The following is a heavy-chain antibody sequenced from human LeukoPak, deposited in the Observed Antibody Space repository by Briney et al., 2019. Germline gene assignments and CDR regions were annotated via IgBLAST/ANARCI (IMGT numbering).Heavy chain of an antibody. CDR3: ARVYYTWYYDILTGYPVDYYGMDV. V-gene: IGHV1-46*01. CDR1: GYTFTSYY. D-gene: IGHD3-9*01. J-gene: IGHJ6*02. Sequence: GASVKVSCKASGYTFTSYYMHWVRQAPGQGLEWMGIINPNGGSTSYAQKFQGRVTMTRDTSTSTVYMELSSLRSEDTAVYYCARVYYTWYYDILTGYPVDYYGMDVWGQGTTVTVSS. CDR2: INPNGGST.